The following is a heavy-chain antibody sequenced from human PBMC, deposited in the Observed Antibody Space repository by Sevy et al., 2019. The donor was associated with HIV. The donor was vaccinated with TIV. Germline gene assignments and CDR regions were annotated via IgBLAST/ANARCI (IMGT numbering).Heavy chain of an antibody. V-gene: IGHV4-31*03. CDR1: GASTSRDDYY. D-gene: IGHD6-13*01. CDR2: IFYGWST. CDR3: ARGIAASGTYYFDS. J-gene: IGHJ4*02. Sequence: SETLSLTCSVSGASTSRDDYYWTWIRQHPGEGLEWIGYIFYGWSTYYTPSLKSRVTISADTSKSHFSLKLTSVTAADTAVYYCARGIAASGTYYFDSWGLGTLVTVSS.